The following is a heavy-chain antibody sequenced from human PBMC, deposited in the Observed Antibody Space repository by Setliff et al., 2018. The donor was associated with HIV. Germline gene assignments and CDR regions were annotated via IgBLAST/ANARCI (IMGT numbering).Heavy chain of an antibody. V-gene: IGHV4-4*07. J-gene: IGHJ2*01. Sequence: PSETLSLTCTVSGDSIGDYYWNWIRQPARKGLEWSGRVYASAYSNYNPSLKSRVTMSVDTSQNQFSLKLRSVNAADTAVYYCARDWMTRSNYYGSGSPWYFDFWGRGILVTAPQ. D-gene: IGHD3-10*01. CDR1: GDSIGDYY. CDR2: VYASAYS. CDR3: ARDWMTRSNYYGSGSPWYFDF.